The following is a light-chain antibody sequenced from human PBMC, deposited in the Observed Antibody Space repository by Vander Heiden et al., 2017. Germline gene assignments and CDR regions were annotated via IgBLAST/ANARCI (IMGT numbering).Light chain of an antibody. CDR1: MLEEKD. CDR3: QAWASRVPVI. V-gene: IGLV3-1*01. CDR2: QDN. J-gene: IGLJ2*01. Sequence: SYDLAPPPSVSLSPGQTASITCYGDMLEEKDVSWYQQRQGQSPMVVIYQDNKRPSGIPERFSGSNSGNTATLTSSGAEALDEADYYCQAWASRVPVIFGGGTKLTVL.